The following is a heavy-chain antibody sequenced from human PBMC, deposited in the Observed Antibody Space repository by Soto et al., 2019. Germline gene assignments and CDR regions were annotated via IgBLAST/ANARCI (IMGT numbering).Heavy chain of an antibody. D-gene: IGHD3-16*01. J-gene: IGHJ6*02. CDR3: ARNPRNYGTLYYYYYGMDV. V-gene: IGHV3-33*01. Sequence: GGSLRLSCAASGFTFSSYGMHWVRQAPGKGLEWVAVIWYDGSNKYYADSVKGRFTISRDNSKNTLYLQMNSLRAEGTAVYYCARNPRNYGTLYYYYYGMDVWGQGTTVTVSS. CDR2: IWYDGSNK. CDR1: GFTFSSYG.